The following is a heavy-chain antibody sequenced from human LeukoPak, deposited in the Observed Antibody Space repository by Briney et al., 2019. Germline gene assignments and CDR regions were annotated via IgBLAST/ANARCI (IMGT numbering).Heavy chain of an antibody. CDR1: GFTFDDYA. Sequence: GGSLRLSCAASGFTFDDYAMHWVRQAPGKGLEWVSGISWNSGGMGYADSVKGRFTISRDNSKNTLYLQMNSLRAEDTAVYYCARSSSSGYYYGVVLDYWGQGTLVTVSS. J-gene: IGHJ4*02. V-gene: IGHV3-9*01. D-gene: IGHD3-22*01. CDR2: ISWNSGGM. CDR3: ARSSSSGYYYGVVLDY.